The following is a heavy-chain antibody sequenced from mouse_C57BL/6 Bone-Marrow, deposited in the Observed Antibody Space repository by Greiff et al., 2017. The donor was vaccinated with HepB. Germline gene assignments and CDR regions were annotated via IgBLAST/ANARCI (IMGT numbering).Heavy chain of an antibody. CDR1: GFTFSDYG. CDR3: ARGDGYYVWYFDV. V-gene: IGHV5-17*01. CDR2: ISSGSSTI. J-gene: IGHJ1*03. D-gene: IGHD2-3*01. Sequence: EVMLVESGGGLVKPGGSLKLSCAASGFTFSDYGMHWVRQAPEKGLEWVAYISSGSSTIYYAETVKGRFTISRDNAKNTLFLQMTSLRSEDTAMYYCARGDGYYVWYFDVWGTGTTVTVSS.